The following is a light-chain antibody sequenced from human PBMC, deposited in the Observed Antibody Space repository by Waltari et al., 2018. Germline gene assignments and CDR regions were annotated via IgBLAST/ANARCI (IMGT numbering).Light chain of an antibody. V-gene: IGKV1-39*01. Sequence: DIQMTQSPSSLSASVGDRVTITCRASQSISSYLNWYQQKPGKAPKLPIYAASSLQSGVPSRFSGSGSGTDFTLTSSSLQPEDFATYYCQQSYSTPSFGQGTKLEIK. CDR2: AAS. J-gene: IGKJ2*01. CDR1: QSISSY. CDR3: QQSYSTPS.